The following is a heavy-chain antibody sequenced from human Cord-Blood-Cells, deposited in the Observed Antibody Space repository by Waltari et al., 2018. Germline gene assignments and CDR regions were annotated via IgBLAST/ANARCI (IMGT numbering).Heavy chain of an antibody. D-gene: IGHD3-10*01. CDR3: AREIIYGSGSYDY. J-gene: IGHJ4*02. Sequence: QVQLQESGPGLVKPSQTLSLTCTVSGGPISTAGYYWSWIRQHPGKGLEWIGYIYYSGSTYYNPSLKSRVTISVDTSKNQFSLKLSSVTAADTAVYYCAREIIYGSGSYDYWGQGTLVTVSS. CDR1: GGPISTAGYY. CDR2: IYYSGST. V-gene: IGHV4-31*03.